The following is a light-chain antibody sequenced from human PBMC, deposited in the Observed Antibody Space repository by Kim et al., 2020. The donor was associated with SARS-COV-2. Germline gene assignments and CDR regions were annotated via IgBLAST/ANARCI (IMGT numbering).Light chain of an antibody. Sequence: ATINCQSSQSVLYSSNNKNYLAWYQQKPGQPPKPLIYWASTRESGVPDRFSGSGSGTDFTLTISSLQAEDVAVYYCQQYYSTPLTFGGGTKVDIK. J-gene: IGKJ4*01. CDR2: WAS. CDR1: QSVLYSSNNKNY. V-gene: IGKV4-1*01. CDR3: QQYYSTPLT.